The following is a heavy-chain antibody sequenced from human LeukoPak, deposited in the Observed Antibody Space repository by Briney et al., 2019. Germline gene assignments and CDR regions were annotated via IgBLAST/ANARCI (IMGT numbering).Heavy chain of an antibody. CDR2: IYYSGTT. J-gene: IGHJ5*02. CDR1: GGSISSYY. D-gene: IGHD6-19*01. Sequence: QASETLSLTCTVSGGSISSYYWSWIRQPPGKGLEWIGYIYYSGTTNYNPSLKSRVTISVNTSKNQFSLKLGSVTAADTAVYYCAKIDRGYSSGWSGFDPWGQGTLVTVSS. CDR3: AKIDRGYSSGWSGFDP. V-gene: IGHV4-59*01.